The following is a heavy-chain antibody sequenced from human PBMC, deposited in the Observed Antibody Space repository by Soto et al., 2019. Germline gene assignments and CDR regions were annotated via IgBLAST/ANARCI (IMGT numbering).Heavy chain of an antibody. V-gene: IGHV1-46*01. J-gene: IGHJ4*02. D-gene: IGHD2-21*02. CDR1: GDTLPVYY. CDR2: VNPSGGHT. CDR3: ARGGHVVVVTAALDY. Sequence: QVQLGRPGAEVKKPGAPVKVSCRASGDTLPVYYKHWFRQAPGQGFEWMGTVNPSGGHTTYAQHFLGRMTMTRDTSTSTLYMELTSLTSEDTAVYYCARGGHVVVVTAALDYWGQGTLVTVSS.